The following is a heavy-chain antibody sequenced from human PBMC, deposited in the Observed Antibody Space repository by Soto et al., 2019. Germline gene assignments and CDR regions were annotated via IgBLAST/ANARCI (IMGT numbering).Heavy chain of an antibody. V-gene: IGHV4-39*01. J-gene: IGHJ4*02. D-gene: IGHD4-17*01. Sequence: QLQLQESGPGLVKPSETLSLTCTVSGASIITDNYFWVWIRQSPRRGLELIGSISYSGRTYDNPSLQSRVTISIDASKNQFSLKLTSVTTADTAVYYCARRRASDYGGNHHPYYFDRWSQGALVTVSS. CDR3: ARRRASDYGGNHHPYYFDR. CDR1: GASIITDNYF. CDR2: ISYSGRT.